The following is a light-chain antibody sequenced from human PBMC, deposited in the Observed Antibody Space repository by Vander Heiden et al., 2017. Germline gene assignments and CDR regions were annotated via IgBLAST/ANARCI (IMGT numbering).Light chain of an antibody. CDR2: QDS. J-gene: IGLJ2*01. CDR3: QAWDSSFVV. Sequence: SYELTQPHSVSVSPGQTASITCSGDTLGDTSAGWYQQKPVQSPVLVIYQDSKRPSGIPARFSGSISGNTATLTISGTQAMDEADYYCQAWDSSFVVFGGGTKLTVL. V-gene: IGLV3-1*01. CDR1: TLGDTS.